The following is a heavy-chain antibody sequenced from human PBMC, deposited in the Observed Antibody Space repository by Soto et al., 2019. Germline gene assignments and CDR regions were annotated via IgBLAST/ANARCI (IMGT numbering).Heavy chain of an antibody. CDR1: GYTFSGYY. V-gene: IGHV1-2*02. CDR2: INPNSGGT. D-gene: IGHD2-2*02. J-gene: IGHJ6*02. CDR3: ARSLTEGYCTITGCYTRPLYGMDV. Sequence: QEQLVQSGAEVKKPGASVKVSCKASGYTFSGYYIHWLRQAPGQGLEWMGWINPNSGGTNYAQKCQGRVTVTRDTPTSTAYMELIRLTSDDPAVYYCARSLTEGYCTITGCYTRPLYGMDVWGPGTTGTVSS.